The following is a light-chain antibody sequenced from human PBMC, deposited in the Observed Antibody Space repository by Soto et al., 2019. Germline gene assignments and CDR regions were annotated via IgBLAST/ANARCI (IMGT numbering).Light chain of an antibody. J-gene: IGKJ3*01. Sequence: EIVLTQSPGTLSLSAGERATLSCRASQSISTSYLARYQQKPGRAPRVLVYGTSTRATGIPRRFSGSGSGTDFTLTNSRLEPEDFAVYYCQQYGESPFTFGPGTKVDIK. CDR1: QSISTSY. V-gene: IGKV3-20*01. CDR2: GTS. CDR3: QQYGESPFT.